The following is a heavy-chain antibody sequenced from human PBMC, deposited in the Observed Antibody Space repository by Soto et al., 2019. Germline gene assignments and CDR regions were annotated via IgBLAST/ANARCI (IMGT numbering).Heavy chain of an antibody. CDR3: ARGRGLDYGDYKNWFDP. J-gene: IGHJ5*02. D-gene: IGHD4-17*01. V-gene: IGHV3-48*03. CDR1: GFTFSSYE. Sequence: EVQLVESGGGLVQPGGSLRLSCAASGFTFSSYEMNWVHQAPGKGLEWVSYISSSGSTIYYADSVKGRFTISRDNAKNSLYLQMNSLRAEDTAVYYCARGRGLDYGDYKNWFDPWGQGTLVTVSS. CDR2: ISSSGSTI.